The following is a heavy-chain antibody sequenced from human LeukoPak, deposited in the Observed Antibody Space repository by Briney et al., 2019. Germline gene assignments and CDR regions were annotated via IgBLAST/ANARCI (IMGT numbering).Heavy chain of an antibody. CDR1: GYTLTSYG. CDR3: ARKSTGAFDI. J-gene: IGHJ3*02. CDR2: ISAYNGNT. D-gene: IGHD2-8*02. Sequence: ASVKVSCKASGYTLTSYGISWVRQAPGQGREGMGWISAYNGNTNYAQKLQGRVTMTTDTSTSTAYMELRSLRSDDTAVYYCARKSTGAFDIWGQGTMVTVSS. V-gene: IGHV1-18*01.